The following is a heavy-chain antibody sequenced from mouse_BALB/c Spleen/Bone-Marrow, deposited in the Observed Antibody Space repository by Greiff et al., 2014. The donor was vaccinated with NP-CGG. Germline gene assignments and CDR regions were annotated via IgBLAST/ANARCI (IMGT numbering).Heavy chain of an antibody. CDR2: IYPSDSYT. CDR1: GYTFTSYW. CDR3: TRTYDYDEGGFDY. V-gene: IGHV1-69*02. Sequence: QVQLKESGAELVRPGASVKLSCKASGYTFTSYWINWVKQRPGRGPEWIGNIYPSDSYTNYNQKFKDKATLTVDKSSSTAYMQLSSPTSEDSAVYYCTRTYDYDEGGFDYWGQGTTLTVSS. D-gene: IGHD2-4*01. J-gene: IGHJ2*01.